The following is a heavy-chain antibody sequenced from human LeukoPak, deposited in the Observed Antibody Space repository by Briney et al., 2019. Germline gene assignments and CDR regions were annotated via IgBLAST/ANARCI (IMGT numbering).Heavy chain of an antibody. CDR2: INSDGINT. V-gene: IGHV3-74*01. D-gene: IGHD3-22*01. CDR1: GFTFSNYW. Sequence: PGGSLRLSCAASGFTFSNYWMHWVRQAPGKGLVWVSRINSDGINTSYADSVKGRFTISRDHAKNTLNLQMNSLRAEDTAVYYCARDLGQYYDTSDNWFDPWGQGTLVTVSS. J-gene: IGHJ5*02. CDR3: ARDLGQYYDTSDNWFDP.